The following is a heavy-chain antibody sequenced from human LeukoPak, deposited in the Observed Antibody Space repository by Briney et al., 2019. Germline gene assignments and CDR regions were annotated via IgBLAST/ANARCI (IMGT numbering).Heavy chain of an antibody. J-gene: IGHJ4*02. CDR3: ARGDDSSGYYLDY. CDR2: IYHSGST. Sequence: PSETLSLTCAVSGGSISSGGYSWSRIRQPPGKGLEWIGYIYHSGSTYYNPSLKSRVTTSVDRSKNQFSLKLSSVTAADTAVYYCARGDDSSGYYLDYWGQGTLVTVSS. V-gene: IGHV4-30-2*01. D-gene: IGHD3-22*01. CDR1: GGSISSGGYS.